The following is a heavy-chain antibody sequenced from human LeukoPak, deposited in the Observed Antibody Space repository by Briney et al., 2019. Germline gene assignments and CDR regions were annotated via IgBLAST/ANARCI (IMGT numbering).Heavy chain of an antibody. D-gene: IGHD3-22*01. Sequence: GGSLGLSCAASGFIFRSYWMSWVRQAPGKGLEWVANIKQDGSEKYYVDSVKGRFTISRDNAKNSLYLQMNSLRAEDTAVYYCARDTDTYYYDSSGYYYEWWGQGTLVTVSS. CDR2: IKQDGSEK. CDR1: GFIFRSYW. CDR3: ARDTDTYYYDSSGYYYEW. J-gene: IGHJ4*02. V-gene: IGHV3-7*05.